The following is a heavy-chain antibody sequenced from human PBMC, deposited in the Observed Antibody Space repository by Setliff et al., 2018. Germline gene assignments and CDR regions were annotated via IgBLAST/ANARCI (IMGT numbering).Heavy chain of an antibody. CDR2: MNPNSGNT. CDR1: GYTFTSYD. D-gene: IGHD6-13*01. J-gene: IGHJ3*02. V-gene: IGHV1-8*01. Sequence: ASVKVSCKASGYTFTSYDINWVRQATGQGLEWMGWMNPNSGNTGYAQKLQGRVTMTSDASTSTVYMELSSLRSEDTAVYYCAREAAGRTGSWAVNAFDIWGQGTMVTVSS. CDR3: AREAAGRTGSWAVNAFDI.